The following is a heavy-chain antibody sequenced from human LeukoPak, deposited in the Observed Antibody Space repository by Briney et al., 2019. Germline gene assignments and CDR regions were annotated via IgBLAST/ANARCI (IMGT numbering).Heavy chain of an antibody. CDR1: GFTFSSYA. CDR2: ISGSGDST. D-gene: IGHD1-26*01. Sequence: QSWGSLRLSCAASGFTFSSYAMSWVRQAPGKGLEWVSDISGSGDSTNYADSVKGRFTISRDNSKNTLYLQMNSLRAEDTAIYYCAKSRGSYWVPEFDYWGQGTLVTVPS. J-gene: IGHJ4*02. CDR3: AKSRGSYWVPEFDY. V-gene: IGHV3-23*01.